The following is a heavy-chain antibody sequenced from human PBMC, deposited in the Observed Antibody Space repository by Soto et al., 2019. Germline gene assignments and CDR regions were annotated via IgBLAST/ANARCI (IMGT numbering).Heavy chain of an antibody. CDR2: IYYSGST. D-gene: IGHD3-22*01. V-gene: IGHV4-59*08. CDR3: ARNSNNHYYHSNADNWFDP. Sequence: SETLSLTCTVSGGSISPHYWSWFRQPPGKGLEWIGYIYYSGSTTYNPSLKSRVTISLDTSRNHFSLKLSSVTAADTAVYYCARNSNNHYYHSNADNWFDPWGQGTLVTVS. J-gene: IGHJ5*02. CDR1: GGSISPHY.